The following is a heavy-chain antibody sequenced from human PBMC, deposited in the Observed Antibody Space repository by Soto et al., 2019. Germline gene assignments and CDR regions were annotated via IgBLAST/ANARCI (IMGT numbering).Heavy chain of an antibody. V-gene: IGHV1-18*04. D-gene: IGHD2-21*01. CDR3: ARDQTLLDY. J-gene: IGHJ4*02. CDR2: MNPNSGNT. CDR1: GYTFTGYY. Sequence: GASVKVSCKASGYTFTGYYMHWVRQAPGQGLEWMGWMNPNSGNTNYAQKLQDRVTMTTDTSTSTAYMELRSLRYDDTAVYYCARDQTLLDYWGQGTLVTVSS.